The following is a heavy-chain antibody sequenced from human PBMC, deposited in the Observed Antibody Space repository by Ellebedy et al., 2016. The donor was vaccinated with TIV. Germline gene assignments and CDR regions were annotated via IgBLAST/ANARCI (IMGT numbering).Heavy chain of an antibody. J-gene: IGHJ6*02. CDR3: ARDESYYYGMDV. V-gene: IGHV1-2*02. CDR1: GYTFTGYY. CDR2: INPNSGGT. Sequence: ASSVKVSCKASGYTFTGYYMHWVRQAPGQGLEWMGWINPNSGGTNYAQKLQGRVTITTDTSTSTAYMELRSLRSDDTAVYYCARDESYYYGMDVWGQGTTVTVSS.